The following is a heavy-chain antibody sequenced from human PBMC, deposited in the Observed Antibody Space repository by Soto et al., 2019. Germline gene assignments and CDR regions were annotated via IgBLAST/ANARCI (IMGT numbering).Heavy chain of an antibody. V-gene: IGHV4-61*01. CDR1: GCPLSSGSYY. D-gene: IGHD1-26*01. J-gene: IGHJ4*02. CDR2: NYYNCTT. Sequence: TSETLSPTCPVSGCPLSSGSYYWSWIRQSPGQGLEWIGYNYYNCTTKDNPSLQSPVSHSVDTSKNQFSLRLTSLSAADTAVYYCAVDPNWEWGYWGPGTLVTVSS. CDR3: AVDPNWEWGY.